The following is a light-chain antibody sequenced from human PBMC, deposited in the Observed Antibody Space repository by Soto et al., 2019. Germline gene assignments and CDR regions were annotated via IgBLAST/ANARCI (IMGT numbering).Light chain of an antibody. CDR3: LQEYNFHRT. CDR2: AAS. J-gene: IGKJ1*01. V-gene: IGKV1-6*01. Sequence: AIQMTQPPSSLSASVGDRVTITCRASQGIRNDLGWYQQEPGKAPELLMYAASRLQSGVPSRFCGSGSGTDFTPTISSRQPEDFATYYCLQEYNFHRTFGQGTKVDIK. CDR1: QGIRND.